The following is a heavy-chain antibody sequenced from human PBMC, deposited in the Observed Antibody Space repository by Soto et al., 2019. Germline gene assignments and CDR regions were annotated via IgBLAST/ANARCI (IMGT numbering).Heavy chain of an antibody. CDR2: INHSGST. D-gene: IGHD2-2*02. CDR3: ARVPAQNCSSTSCYIDYYYYYGMDV. Sequence: SETLSLTCAVYGGSFSGYYWSWIRQPPGKGLEWIGEINHSGSTNYNPSLKSRVTISVDTSKNQFSLKLSSVTAADTAVYYCARVPAQNCSSTSCYIDYYYYYGMDVWGQGTTVTVYS. CDR1: GGSFSGYY. J-gene: IGHJ6*02. V-gene: IGHV4-34*01.